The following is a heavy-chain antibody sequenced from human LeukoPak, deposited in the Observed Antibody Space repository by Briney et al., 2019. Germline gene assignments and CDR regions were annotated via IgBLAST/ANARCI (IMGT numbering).Heavy chain of an antibody. V-gene: IGHV1-2*02. Sequence: ASVKVSCKPSLYTFTGYYMHWVRQAPGQGLEWMGWINPNSGGTNYAQKFQGRVTMTRDTSISTAYMELGRLRSDDTAVYYCARDRAGGGFDYWGQGTLVTVSS. CDR1: LYTFTGYY. CDR2: INPNSGGT. D-gene: IGHD6-13*01. J-gene: IGHJ4*02. CDR3: ARDRAGGGFDY.